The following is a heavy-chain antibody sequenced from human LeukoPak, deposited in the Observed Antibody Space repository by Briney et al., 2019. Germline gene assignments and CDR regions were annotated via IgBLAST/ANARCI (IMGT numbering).Heavy chain of an antibody. J-gene: IGHJ4*02. CDR1: GFTFSSYA. Sequence: GGSLRLSCAASGFTFSSYAMHWVRQAPGKGLEWVAVISYDGSNKYYADSVKGRFTISRDNSKNTLYLQMNNLRAEDTAVYYCARWQWLFDYWGQGTLVTVSS. CDR3: ARWQWLFDY. CDR2: ISYDGSNK. V-gene: IGHV3-30*04. D-gene: IGHD6-19*01.